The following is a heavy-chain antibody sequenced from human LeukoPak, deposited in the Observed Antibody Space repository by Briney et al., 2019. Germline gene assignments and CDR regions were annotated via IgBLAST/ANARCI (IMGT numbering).Heavy chain of an antibody. CDR3: ARERGGSSWGLADYYMDV. V-gene: IGHV4-34*01. CDR2: INHSGST. J-gene: IGHJ6*03. D-gene: IGHD6-13*01. Sequence: PSETLSLTCAVYGGSFSGYYWSWIRQPPGKGLEWIGEINHSGSTNYNPSLKSRVTISVDTSKNQFSLKLSSVTAADTAVYYCARERGGSSWGLADYYMDVWGKGTTVTVSS. CDR1: GGSFSGYY.